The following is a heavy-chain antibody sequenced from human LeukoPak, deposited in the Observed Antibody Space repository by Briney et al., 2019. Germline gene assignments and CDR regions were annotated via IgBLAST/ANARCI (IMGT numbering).Heavy chain of an antibody. Sequence: GGSLRLSCAASGFTFSNYAMSWVRQGPGKGLEWVSSISGDGGSTYYADSVKGRFTISRDNSKNTVYLQMNSLRAEDTAIYYCAKNRGYCSGGSCYGDYWGQGTLVIVSS. J-gene: IGHJ4*02. CDR1: GFTFSNYA. CDR2: ISGDGGST. CDR3: AKNRGYCSGGSCYGDY. V-gene: IGHV3-23*01. D-gene: IGHD2-15*01.